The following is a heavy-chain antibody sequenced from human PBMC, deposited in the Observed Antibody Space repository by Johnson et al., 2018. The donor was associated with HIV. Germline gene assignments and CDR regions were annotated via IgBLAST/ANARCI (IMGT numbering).Heavy chain of an antibody. CDR3: ARPSLKDGYNYGGGFDI. CDR2: IWYDGSNK. D-gene: IGHD5-24*01. V-gene: IGHV3-33*01. J-gene: IGHJ3*02. CDR1: GFTFSSYG. Sequence: VQLVESGGGVVQPGRSLRLSCAASGFTFSSYGMHWVRQAPGKGLEWVAVIWYDGSNKYYADSVKGRFTISRDNSKNTLYLQMNSLRGEDTAVYYCARPSLKDGYNYGGGFDIWGQGTMVTVSS.